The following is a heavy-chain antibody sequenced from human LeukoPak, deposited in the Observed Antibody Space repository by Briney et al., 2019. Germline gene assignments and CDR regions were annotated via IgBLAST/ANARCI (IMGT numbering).Heavy chain of an antibody. V-gene: IGHV1-3*03. CDR3: ARGRWTAHTVGYYFDY. CDR2: INAGNGNT. CDR1: GYTFTNYA. D-gene: IGHD2-21*02. Sequence: PWASVKVSCKASGYTFTNYAINWVRQAPGQRLEWMGWINAGNGNTKYSQEFQGRVTITRDTSANTAYMELSSLRSEDMAVYYCARGRWTAHTVGYYFDYWGQGTLVTVSS. J-gene: IGHJ4*02.